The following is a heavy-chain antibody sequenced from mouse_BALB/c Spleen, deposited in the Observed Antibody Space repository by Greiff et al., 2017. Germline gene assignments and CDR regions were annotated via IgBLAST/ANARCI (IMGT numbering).Heavy chain of an antibody. J-gene: IGHJ1*01. D-gene: IGHD1-1*01. CDR3: ASGGPSTVAFDV. Sequence: LQESGAELVRPGSSVKISCKASGYAFSSYWMNWVKQRPGQGLEWIGQIYPGDGDTNYNGKFKGKATLTADKSSSTAYMQLSSLTSEDSAVYFCASGGPSTVAFDVWGAGTTVTVSS. CDR1: GYAFSSYW. V-gene: IGHV1-80*01. CDR2: IYPGDGDT.